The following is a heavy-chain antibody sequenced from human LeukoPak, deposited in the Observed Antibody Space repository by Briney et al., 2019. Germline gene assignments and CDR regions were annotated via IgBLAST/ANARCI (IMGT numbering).Heavy chain of an antibody. D-gene: IGHD3-10*01. CDR1: GVSITSYH. CDR2: ISYSGSA. V-gene: IGHV4-59*01. J-gene: IGHJ5*02. CDR3: ARGQLGSGMDDP. Sequence: SETLSLTCTVTGVSITSYHWGWLRQPPGKGLEWIGYISYSGSANYNPSLKSRATILLDTSKNQFSLRLTSVTPADTAVYYCARGQLGSGMDDPWGQGTLVTVSS.